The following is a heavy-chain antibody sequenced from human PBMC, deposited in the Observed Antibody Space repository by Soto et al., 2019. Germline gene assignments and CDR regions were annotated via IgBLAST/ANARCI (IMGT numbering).Heavy chain of an antibody. Sequence: ASVKVSCKASGYTFTSYDINWVRQATGQGLEWMGWMNPNSGNTGYAQKFQGRVTMTRNTSISTAYMELSSLRSEDTAVYYCARSGMYYDILTGYYGQDQNAFDIWG. V-gene: IGHV1-8*01. D-gene: IGHD3-9*01. J-gene: IGHJ3*02. CDR1: GYTFTSYD. CDR2: MNPNSGNT. CDR3: ARSGMYYDILTGYYGQDQNAFDI.